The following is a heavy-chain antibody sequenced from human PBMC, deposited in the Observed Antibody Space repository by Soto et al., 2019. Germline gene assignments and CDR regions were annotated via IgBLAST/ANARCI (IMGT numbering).Heavy chain of an antibody. Sequence: GGSLRLSCAASGFTFSSYGMHWVRQAPGKGLEWVAVIWYDGSNKYYADSVKGRFTISRDNSKNTLYLKSNSRRAKDTAVYYGSKDLVTGDYDSSGPHCWGQGTLVTAPQ. CDR3: SKDLVTGDYDSSGPHC. V-gene: IGHV3-33*06. J-gene: IGHJ4*02. CDR1: GFTFSSYG. D-gene: IGHD3-22*01. CDR2: IWYDGSNK.